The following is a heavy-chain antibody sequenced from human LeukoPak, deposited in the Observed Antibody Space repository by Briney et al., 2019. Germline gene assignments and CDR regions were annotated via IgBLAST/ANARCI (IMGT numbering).Heavy chain of an antibody. D-gene: IGHD2-15*01. CDR3: ARQDIVVVVAAASIDY. CDR2: ISSSGSTI. Sequence: GGSLRLSCAASGFTFSDYYMSWIRQAPGKGLEWVSYISSSGSTIYYADSVKGRFTISRDNAKNSLYLQMNSLRAEDTAVYYCARQDIVVVVAAASIDYWGQGTLVTVSS. J-gene: IGHJ4*02. V-gene: IGHV3-11*01. CDR1: GFTFSDYY.